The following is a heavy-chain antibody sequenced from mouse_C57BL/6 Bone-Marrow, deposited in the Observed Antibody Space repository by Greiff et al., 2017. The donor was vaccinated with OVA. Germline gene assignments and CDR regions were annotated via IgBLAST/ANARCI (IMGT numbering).Heavy chain of an antibody. V-gene: IGHV5-4*01. CDR2: ISDGGSYT. D-gene: IGHD1-1*01. Sequence: EVKLMESGGGLVKPGGSLKLSCAASGFTFSSYAMSWVRQTPEKRLEWVATISDGGSYTYYPDNVKGRFTISRDNAKNNLYLQMSHLKSEDTAMDYCARECYCDDAMDYWGRGTSVTVSS. CDR3: ARECYCDDAMDY. CDR1: GFTFSSYA. J-gene: IGHJ4*01.